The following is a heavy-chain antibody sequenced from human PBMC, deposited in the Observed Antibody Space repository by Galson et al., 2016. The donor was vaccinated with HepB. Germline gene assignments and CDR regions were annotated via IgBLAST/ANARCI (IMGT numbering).Heavy chain of an antibody. J-gene: IGHJ3*02. V-gene: IGHV4-4*02. D-gene: IGHD3-9*01. Sequence: ETLSLTCAVSGASISSSKWWSWVRQPPGKGLEWIGEISHSGSTNFNPSLKSRVTVSIDKSQNQFSLKLSSVTAADTAVYYRARGGFDWLFHDALDIWGQGTMVTVSS. CDR2: ISHSGST. CDR1: GASISSSKW. CDR3: ARGGFDWLFHDALDI.